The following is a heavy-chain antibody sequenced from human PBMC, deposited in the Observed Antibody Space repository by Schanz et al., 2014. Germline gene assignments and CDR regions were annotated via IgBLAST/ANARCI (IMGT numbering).Heavy chain of an antibody. V-gene: IGHV3-30*18. CDR3: AKDSTHIDIVLVPTAIDY. Sequence: QVQLVESGGGVVQPGWSLRLSCAASGFTFSSYGMHWVRQAPGKGLEWVAAMSYDGSIKYYGDSVKGRFTISRDNSKNTLYLHMNTLRSEDTAVYYCAKDSTHIDIVLVPTAIDYWGQGTLVTVSS. CDR1: GFTFSSYG. CDR2: MSYDGSIK. J-gene: IGHJ4*02. D-gene: IGHD2-2*01.